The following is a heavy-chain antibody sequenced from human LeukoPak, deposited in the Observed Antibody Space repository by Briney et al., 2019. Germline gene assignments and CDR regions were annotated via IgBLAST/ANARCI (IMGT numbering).Heavy chain of an antibody. CDR1: GGSISSSSYY. J-gene: IGHJ4*02. V-gene: IGHV4-39*01. D-gene: IGHD6-19*01. CDR3: APLAVAGPWEVDY. Sequence: PSETLSLTCTVSGGSISSSSYYWGWIRQPPGKGLEWIGSIYYSGSTYYNPSLKSRVTISVDTSKNQFSLKLSSVTAADTAVYYCAPLAVAGPWEVDYWGQGTLVTVSS. CDR2: IYYSGST.